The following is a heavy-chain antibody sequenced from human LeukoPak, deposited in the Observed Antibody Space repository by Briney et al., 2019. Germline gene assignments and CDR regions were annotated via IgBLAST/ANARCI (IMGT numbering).Heavy chain of an antibody. CDR1: GGSFSGYY. J-gene: IGHJ6*02. CDR3: AIGGSGSYYRYYYYYGMDV. CDR2: INHSGST. D-gene: IGHD3-10*01. Sequence: PSETLSLTCAVYGGSFSGYYWSWIRQPPGKGLEWIGEINHSGSTNYNPSLKSRVTISVDTSKNQFSLKLSSVTAADTAVYYCAIGGSGSYYRYYYYYGMDVWGQGTTVTVSS. V-gene: IGHV4-34*01.